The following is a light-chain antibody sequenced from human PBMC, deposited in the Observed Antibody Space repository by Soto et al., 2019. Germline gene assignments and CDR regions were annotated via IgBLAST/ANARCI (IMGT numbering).Light chain of an antibody. J-gene: IGKJ4*01. Sequence: EIVMTQSPDTLSVSPGERATLSCRASQRISNNLAWYRQKPGQAPSLLIYGASTRATGIPARFSGSGFGTEFTLTISSLQSEDFAVYYCQQYNNWPLTFGGGTKVEIK. CDR3: QQYNNWPLT. V-gene: IGKV3-15*01. CDR2: GAS. CDR1: QRISNN.